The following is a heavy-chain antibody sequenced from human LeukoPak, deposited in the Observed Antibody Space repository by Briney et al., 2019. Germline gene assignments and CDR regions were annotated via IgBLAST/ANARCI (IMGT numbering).Heavy chain of an antibody. CDR3: ARGVQQLVTFDY. D-gene: IGHD6-6*01. V-gene: IGHV4-30-2*01. CDR2: IYHSGST. Sequence: SQTLSLTCTVSGGSISSGGYYWSWIRQPPGKGLEWIGYIYHSGSTYYNPSLKSRVTISVDRSKNQFSLKLSSVTAADTAVYYCARGVQQLVTFDYWGQGTLVTVSS. J-gene: IGHJ4*02. CDR1: GGSISSGGYY.